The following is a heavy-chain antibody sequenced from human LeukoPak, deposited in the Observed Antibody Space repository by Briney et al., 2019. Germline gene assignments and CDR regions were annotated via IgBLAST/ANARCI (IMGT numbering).Heavy chain of an antibody. CDR1: GFTFSSYG. CDR2: ISYDGSNR. CDR3: AKDHRRELQYPDAFDI. D-gene: IGHD1-26*01. Sequence: PGRSLRLSCAASGFTFSSYGMHWVRQAPGKGLEWVAVISYDGSNRYYADSVKGRFTISRDTSKNTLYLQMNSLRAEDTAVYYCAKDHRRELQYPDAFDIWGQGTMVTVSS. J-gene: IGHJ3*02. V-gene: IGHV3-30*18.